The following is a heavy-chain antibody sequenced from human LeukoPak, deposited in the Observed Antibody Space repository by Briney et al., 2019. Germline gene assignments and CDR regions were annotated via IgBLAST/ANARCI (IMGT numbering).Heavy chain of an antibody. J-gene: IGHJ6*02. V-gene: IGHV4-34*01. Sequence: SETLSLPCAVYGVPFWGYHWSCLGHPPGKALEGFGELNHSGSTHYNPPHKSRVTISVDTAKNQFSLKLSSVTAADTAVYYYARGVWFDSYGMDVGGQGTTVTVTS. CDR1: GVPFWGYH. CDR2: LNHSGST. D-gene: IGHD3-10*01. CDR3: ARGVWFDSYGMDV.